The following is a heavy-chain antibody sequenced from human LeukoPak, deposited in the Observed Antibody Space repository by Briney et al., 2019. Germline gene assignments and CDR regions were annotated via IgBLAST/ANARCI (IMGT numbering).Heavy chain of an antibody. J-gene: IGHJ6*03. CDR2: IRSKAYGGTT. Sequence: GSLRLSCTASGFTFGDYAMSWVRQAPGKGLEWVGFIRSKAYGGTTEYAASVKGRFTISRDDSKSIAYLQMNSLKTEDTAVYYCTRAKLGYYYDSSGYSSYYYYMDVWGKGTTVTVSS. V-gene: IGHV3-49*04. CDR1: GFTFGDYA. CDR3: TRAKLGYYYDSSGYSSYYYYMDV. D-gene: IGHD3-22*01.